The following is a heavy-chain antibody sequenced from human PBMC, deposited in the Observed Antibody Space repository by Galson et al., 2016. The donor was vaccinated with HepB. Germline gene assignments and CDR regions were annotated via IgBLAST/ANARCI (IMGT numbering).Heavy chain of an antibody. J-gene: IGHJ4*02. CDR2: INAGNDNT. D-gene: IGHD5-18*01. CDR3: WRDRYSYCDY. CDR1: GYTFTNYA. Sequence: SVKVSCKDSGYTFTNYAMHWVRQAPGQRLEWMGWINAGNDNTKYSQKFQGRLIITTDTSASTAFMELSSLKSEDTALCYCWRDRYSYCDYWGQGTLVTVSS. V-gene: IGHV1-3*01.